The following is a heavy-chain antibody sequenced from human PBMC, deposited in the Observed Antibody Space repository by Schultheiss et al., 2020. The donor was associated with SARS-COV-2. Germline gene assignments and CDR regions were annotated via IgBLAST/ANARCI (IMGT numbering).Heavy chain of an antibody. CDR2: IYTSGTT. D-gene: IGHD6-6*01. V-gene: IGHV4-61*02. J-gene: IGHJ4*02. CDR3: AREVGQLVFDY. Sequence: SETLSLTCAVSGGSISSGSYYWSWIRQPAGKGLEWIGRIYTSGTTYYNPSLKSRVTISTDTSKDQFSLKLSSVTAADTAVYYCAREVGQLVFDYWGQGTLVTVSS. CDR1: GGSISSGSYY.